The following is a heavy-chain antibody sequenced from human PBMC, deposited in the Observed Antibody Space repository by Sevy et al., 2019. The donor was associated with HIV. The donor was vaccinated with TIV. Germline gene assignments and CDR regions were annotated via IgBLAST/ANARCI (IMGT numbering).Heavy chain of an antibody. J-gene: IGHJ6*02. CDR2: IYCSGST. CDR3: ARDRGYNYGMDV. Sequence: SETLSLTCTVSGGSISSYYWSWIRQPPGKGLEWIGYIYCSGSTNYNPSLKSRVTISVDTSKNQFSLKLSSVTAADTAVYYCARDRGYNYGMDVWGQGTTVTVSS. D-gene: IGHD3-10*01. CDR1: GGSISSYY. V-gene: IGHV4-59*13.